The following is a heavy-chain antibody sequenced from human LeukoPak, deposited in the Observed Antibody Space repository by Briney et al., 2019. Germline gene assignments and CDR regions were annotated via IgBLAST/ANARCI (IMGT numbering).Heavy chain of an antibody. D-gene: IGHD6-13*01. V-gene: IGHV5-51*01. J-gene: IGHJ6*03. CDR2: IYPGDSDT. CDR3: ARGGSSWSPRNYYMDV. Sequence: GESLKISCKGSGYSFTSYWIGRVRQMPGKGLEWMGIIYPGDSDTRYSPSFQGQVTISADKSISTAYLQWSSLKASDTAMYYCARGGSSWSPRNYYMDVWGKGTTVTVSS. CDR1: GYSFTSYW.